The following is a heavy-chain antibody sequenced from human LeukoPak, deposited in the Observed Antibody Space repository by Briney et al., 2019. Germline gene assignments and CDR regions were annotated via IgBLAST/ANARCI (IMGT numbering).Heavy chain of an antibody. CDR3: AGAGNYDFWSGYLYYFDY. J-gene: IGHJ4*02. D-gene: IGHD3-3*01. CDR2: IKQDGSEK. Sequence: GGSLRLSCAASGFTFSSYWMSWVRQAQGKGLEWVANIKQDGSEKYYVDSVKGRFTISRDNAKNSLYLQMNSLRAEDTAVYYCAGAGNYDFWSGYLYYFDYWGQGTLVTVSS. CDR1: GFTFSSYW. V-gene: IGHV3-7*01.